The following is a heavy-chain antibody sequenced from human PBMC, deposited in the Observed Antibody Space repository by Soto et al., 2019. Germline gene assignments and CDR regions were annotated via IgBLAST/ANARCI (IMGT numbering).Heavy chain of an antibody. Sequence: SETLSLTCTVSGGSISSSSYYWGWIRQPPGKGLEWIGSIYYSGSTYYNPSLKSRVTISVDTSKNQFSLKLSSVTAADTAVYYCASQWYSSSWDDFAFDIWGQGTMVT. CDR2: IYYSGST. CDR1: GGSISSSSYY. J-gene: IGHJ3*02. CDR3: ASQWYSSSWDDFAFDI. D-gene: IGHD6-13*01. V-gene: IGHV4-39*01.